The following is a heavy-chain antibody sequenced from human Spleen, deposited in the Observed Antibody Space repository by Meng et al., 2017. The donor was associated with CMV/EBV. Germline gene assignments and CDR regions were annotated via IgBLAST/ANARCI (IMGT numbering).Heavy chain of an antibody. CDR3: ARALPVLHCSSTSCYTGFYYYYGMDV. D-gene: IGHD2-2*02. Sequence: ASVKVSCKASGYTFTGYYMHWVRQAPGQWLEWMGWINPNSGGTNYAQKFQGRVTMTRDTSISTAYMELSRLRSDDTAVYYCARALPVLHCSSTSCYTGFYYYYGMDVWGQGTTVTVSS. CDR1: GYTFTGYY. J-gene: IGHJ6*02. V-gene: IGHV1-2*02. CDR2: INPNSGGT.